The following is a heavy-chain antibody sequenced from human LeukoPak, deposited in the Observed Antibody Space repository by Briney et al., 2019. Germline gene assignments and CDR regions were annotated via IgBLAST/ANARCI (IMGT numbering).Heavy chain of an antibody. V-gene: IGHV3-15*07. J-gene: IGHJ3*02. D-gene: IGHD3-22*01. CDR3: TTDRGYYYDSTRTWYAFDI. Sequence: PGGSLRLSCAASGFTFSNAWMIWVRQAPGKGLEWVGRIKSKTDGGTTDYAAPVKGRFTISRDDSKNTLYLQMNSLKTEDTAVYYCTTDRGYYYDSTRTWYAFDIWGQGTMVTVSS. CDR2: IKSKTDGGTT. CDR1: GFTFSNAW.